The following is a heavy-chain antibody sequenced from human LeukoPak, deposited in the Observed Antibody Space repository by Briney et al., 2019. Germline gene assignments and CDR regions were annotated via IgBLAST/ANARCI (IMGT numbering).Heavy chain of an antibody. Sequence: GGSLRLSCAASGFTFIKYWMTWVRQAPGKGLEWVANIKEDGSQKYYVDSVKGRFTISRDNAKNSLYLQMNSLRAEDTAVYFCARDNGGYSNTWYDAFDIWGQGTMVTVSS. CDR3: ARDNGGYSNTWYDAFDI. D-gene: IGHD6-13*01. J-gene: IGHJ3*02. CDR1: GFTFIKYW. CDR2: IKEDGSQK. V-gene: IGHV3-7*01.